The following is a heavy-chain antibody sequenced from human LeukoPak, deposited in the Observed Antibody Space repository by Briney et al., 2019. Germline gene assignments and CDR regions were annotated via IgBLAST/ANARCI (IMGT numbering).Heavy chain of an antibody. CDR3: ARHLATVTASRQYYYYGMDV. J-gene: IGHJ6*02. V-gene: IGHV5-51*01. CDR2: IYPVDSDI. CDR1: GYTFTKNW. Sequence: ESLKISCKGAGYTFTKNWIGWVRQVPGKGLEWMGIIYPVDSDIRYNPSFQGQVTISVDKSISTTYLQWSSLKASDTAIYYCARHLATVTASRQYYYYGMDVWGQGTTVTVSS. D-gene: IGHD4-17*01.